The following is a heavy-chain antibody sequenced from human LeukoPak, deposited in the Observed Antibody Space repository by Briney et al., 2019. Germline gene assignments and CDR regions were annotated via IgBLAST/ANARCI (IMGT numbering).Heavy chain of an antibody. CDR3: ARDPGAFPYFFDY. D-gene: IGHD4/OR15-4a*01. CDR2: ISASGGVT. J-gene: IGHJ4*02. Sequence: GGSLRLSCAASGFTFSSYAMSWVRQTPGKGLEWVSGISASGGVTYSADSVKGRFTISRDDSKNTVYLQMNSLRVEDSAVYYCARDPGAFPYFFDYWGQGTLVTVSS. V-gene: IGHV3-23*01. CDR1: GFTFSSYA.